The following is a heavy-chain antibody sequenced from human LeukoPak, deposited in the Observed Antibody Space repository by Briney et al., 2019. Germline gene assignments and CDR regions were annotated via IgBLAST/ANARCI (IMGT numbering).Heavy chain of an antibody. J-gene: IGHJ4*02. CDR1: GYTFTGYY. CDR3: ARDSGEYFYDSSGYYYKY. V-gene: IGHV1-2*02. CDR2: INPNSDVT. Sequence: ASVKVSCKASGYTFTGYYIHWLRQAPGQGLEWMGWINPNSDVTYYAQKFQGRATMTRDTSISTAYMELSSLRSDDTAVYYCARDSGEYFYDSSGYYYKYWGQGTLVTVSS. D-gene: IGHD3-22*01.